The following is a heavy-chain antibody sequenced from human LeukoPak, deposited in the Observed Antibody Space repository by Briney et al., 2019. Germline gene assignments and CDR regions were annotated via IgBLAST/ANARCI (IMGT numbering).Heavy chain of an antibody. CDR2: ISSSGSTI. D-gene: IGHD3-10*01. CDR3: ARDYYGSGSFFHYMDV. Sequence: GGSLRLSCAASGFTFSDYYMSWIRQAPGKGLEWVSYISSSGSTIYYADSVKGRFTISRDNAKNSLYLQMNSLRAEDTAVYYCARDYYGSGSFFHYMDVWGKGTTATISS. J-gene: IGHJ6*03. V-gene: IGHV3-11*01. CDR1: GFTFSDYY.